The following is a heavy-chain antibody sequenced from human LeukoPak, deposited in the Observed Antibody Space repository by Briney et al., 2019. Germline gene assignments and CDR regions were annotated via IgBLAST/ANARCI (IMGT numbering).Heavy chain of an antibody. V-gene: IGHV3-21*01. CDR1: GFTFSSYS. Sequence: GGSLRLSCAASGFTFSSYSMNWVRQAPGKGLEWVPSISSSSSYIYYADSVKGRFTISRDNAKNSLYLQMNSLRAEDTAVYYCARDPSVKGSSWYRGDYFDYWGQGTLVTVSS. CDR2: ISSSSSYI. CDR3: ARDPSVKGSSWYRGDYFDY. D-gene: IGHD6-13*01. J-gene: IGHJ4*02.